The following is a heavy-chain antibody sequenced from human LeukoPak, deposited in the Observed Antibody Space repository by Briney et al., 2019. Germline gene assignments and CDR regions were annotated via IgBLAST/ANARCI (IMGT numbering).Heavy chain of an antibody. D-gene: IGHD4-11*01. J-gene: IGHJ4*02. V-gene: IGHV4-31*03. CDR2: IYYSGST. CDR3: ARRTTVTIPFGY. Sequence: PSETLSLTCIVSGGSLSSGGYYWSWIRQHPGKGLEWIGYIYYSGSTYYNPSLKSRVTISVDKSKNQFSLKLSSVTAADTAVYYCARRTTVTIPFGYWGQGTLVTVSS. CDR1: GGSLSSGGYY.